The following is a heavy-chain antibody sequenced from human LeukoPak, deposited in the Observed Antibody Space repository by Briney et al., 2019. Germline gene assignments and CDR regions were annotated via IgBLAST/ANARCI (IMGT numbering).Heavy chain of an antibody. CDR2: IWYDGSNK. CDR3: ARQSSATIVSAFAF. CDR1: GFTFSSYG. J-gene: IGHJ3*01. D-gene: IGHD2-15*01. Sequence: PGGSLRLSCAASGFTFSSYGMHWVRQAPGKGLEWVAVIWYDGSNKYYGDSVKGRFTISRDNSKNTLYLQMNSLRAEDTAVYYCARQSSATIVSAFAFWGQGTMVTVSS. V-gene: IGHV3-33*01.